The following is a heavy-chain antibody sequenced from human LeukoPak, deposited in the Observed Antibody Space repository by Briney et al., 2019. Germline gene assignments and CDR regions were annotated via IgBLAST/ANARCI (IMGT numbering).Heavy chain of an antibody. D-gene: IGHD6-13*01. J-gene: IGHJ5*02. V-gene: IGHV1-18*01. CDR1: GYTFTSYG. Sequence: ASVKVSCKASGYTFTSYGISWVRQAPGQGLEWMGWISAYNGNTNYAQKLQGRVTMTTDTSTSTAYMELRSLRSDDTAVYYCARSIAAAGGGGWFDPWGQGTLVTVSS. CDR2: ISAYNGNT. CDR3: ARSIAAAGGGGWFDP.